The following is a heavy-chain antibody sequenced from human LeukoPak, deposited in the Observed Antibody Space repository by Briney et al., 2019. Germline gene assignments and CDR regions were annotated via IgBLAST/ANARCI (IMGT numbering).Heavy chain of an antibody. CDR2: ISGDGSMT. Sequence: GGSLRLSCAASGYTFSTHSMYWVRQAPGRELVWVSRISGDGSMTSYADSVKGRFTISRDNSKNTLYLQMNSLRAEDTAVYYCARDVRVGFGELLSEDPDYWGQGTLVTVSS. CDR1: GYTFSTHS. CDR3: ARDVRVGFGELLSEDPDY. V-gene: IGHV3-74*01. J-gene: IGHJ4*02. D-gene: IGHD3-10*01.